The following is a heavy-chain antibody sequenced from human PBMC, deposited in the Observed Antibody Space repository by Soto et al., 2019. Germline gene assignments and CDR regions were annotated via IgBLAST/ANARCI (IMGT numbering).Heavy chain of an antibody. D-gene: IGHD3-10*01. CDR1: GGTFSSYA. Sequence: ASVKVSCKASGGTFSSYAISWVRQAPGQGLEWMGGIIPIFGTANYAQKFQGRVTITADESTSTAYMELSSLRSEDTAVYYCARGGVVRGVRGAFDIWGQGTMVTVSS. J-gene: IGHJ3*02. CDR2: IIPIFGTA. V-gene: IGHV1-69*13. CDR3: ARGGVVRGVRGAFDI.